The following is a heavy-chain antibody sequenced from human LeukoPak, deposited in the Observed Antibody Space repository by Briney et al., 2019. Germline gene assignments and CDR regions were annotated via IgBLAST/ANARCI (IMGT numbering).Heavy chain of an antibody. CDR3: ARDRLGIQGYFDY. J-gene: IGHJ4*02. CDR2: INAYNGNT. Sequence: ASVKVSCKSSDYVFTSYGINWVRQAPAQGLEWMGWINAYNGNTNYAQKFQGRVTMTTDTSTSTAYMELRSLRSDDTAVYHCARDRLGIQGYFDYWGQGTLLTVSS. V-gene: IGHV1-18*01. CDR1: DYVFTSYG. D-gene: IGHD7-27*01.